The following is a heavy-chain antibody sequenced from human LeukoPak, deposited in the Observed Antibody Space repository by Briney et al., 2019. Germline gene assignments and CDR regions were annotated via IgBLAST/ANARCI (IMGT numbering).Heavy chain of an antibody. Sequence: GGSLRLSCAASGFTLSNAWMSWLRQAPGKGLEWVGRIKSKTDGETTDYAAPVKGRFTISRDDSKNTLYLQVNSLKTEDTAVYYYTRDLGYYVSSGYYFYFEFGGEGPVVSVS. D-gene: IGHD3-22*01. V-gene: IGHV3-15*05. CDR2: IKSKTDGETT. J-gene: IGHJ4*02. CDR3: TRDLGYYVSSGYYFYFEF. CDR1: GFTLSNAW.